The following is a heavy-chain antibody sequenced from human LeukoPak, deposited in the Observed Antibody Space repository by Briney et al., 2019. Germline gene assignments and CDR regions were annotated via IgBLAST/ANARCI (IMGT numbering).Heavy chain of an antibody. J-gene: IGHJ3*02. CDR3: ARHGAHGYYDSSGYYFLNDAFDI. Sequence: SETLSLTCTVSGGSISSYYWSWIRQPPGKGLEWIGYIYYSGSTNYNPSLKSRVTISVDTSKNQFSLKLSSVTAADTAVYYCARHGAHGYYDSSGYYFLNDAFDIWGQGTMVTVSS. D-gene: IGHD3-22*01. CDR2: IYYSGST. CDR1: GGSISSYY. V-gene: IGHV4-59*08.